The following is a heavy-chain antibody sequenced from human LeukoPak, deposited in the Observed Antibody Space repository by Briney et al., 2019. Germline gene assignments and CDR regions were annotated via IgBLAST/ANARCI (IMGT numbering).Heavy chain of an antibody. CDR3: AREGMTTASFDP. CDR2: IKEDGSRE. V-gene: IGHV3-7*03. Sequence: PGGSLRLSCAASGFTFSTYWMTWVRQAPGKGLEWVANIKEDGSREYYVDSVKGRFTISRDNSKNTLYLQMNSLRAEDTAVYYCAREGMTTASFDPWGQGTLVTVSS. J-gene: IGHJ5*02. D-gene: IGHD4-11*01. CDR1: GFTFSTYW.